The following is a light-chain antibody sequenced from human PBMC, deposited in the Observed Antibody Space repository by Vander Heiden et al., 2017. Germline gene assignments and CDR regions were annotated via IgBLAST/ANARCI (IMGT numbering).Light chain of an antibody. Sequence: DIQMTQSPSSLSASVGDRVTITCQASQDISNYLNWYQQKPGKAPKLLIYDASNSETGVPSRFSGSGSGTDFTLTISSLQPEDIATYYCQQYDNLPMYTFGQGTKLEIK. CDR2: DAS. CDR1: QDISNY. CDR3: QQYDNLPMYT. J-gene: IGKJ2*01. V-gene: IGKV1-33*01.